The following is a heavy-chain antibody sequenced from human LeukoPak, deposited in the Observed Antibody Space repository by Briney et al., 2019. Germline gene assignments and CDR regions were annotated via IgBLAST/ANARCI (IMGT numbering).Heavy chain of an antibody. J-gene: IGHJ2*01. CDR3: AREGGEFCSGGACHHWYFDL. CDR2: VIPMFGVT. D-gene: IGHD2-15*01. CDR1: GDTSGRYG. V-gene: IGHV1-69*04. Sequence: SVKVSCKASGDTSGRYGISWVRQAPGQGLEWMGRVIPMFGVTKYVEKFQGRVTITADTSTSTVYMELSSLTSEDTAVYFCAREGGEFCSGGACHHWYFDLWGRGTLVTVSS.